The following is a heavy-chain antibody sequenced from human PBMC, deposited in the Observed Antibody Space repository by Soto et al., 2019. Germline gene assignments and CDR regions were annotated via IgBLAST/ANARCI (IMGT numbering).Heavy chain of an antibody. Sequence: GESLKISCKGSGYSFTSYWISWVRQMPGKGLEWMGRIDPSDSETNYSPSFQGHVTISVDKSISTAYLQWSSLKASDTAMYYCGRLISTHQNWNYYWFDPWGQGTLVTVSS. CDR3: GRLISTHQNWNYYWFDP. J-gene: IGHJ5*02. V-gene: IGHV5-10-1*01. D-gene: IGHD1-7*01. CDR1: GYSFTSYW. CDR2: IDPSDSET.